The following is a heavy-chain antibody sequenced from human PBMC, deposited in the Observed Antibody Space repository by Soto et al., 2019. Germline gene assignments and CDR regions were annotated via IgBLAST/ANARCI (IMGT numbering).Heavy chain of an antibody. V-gene: IGHV1-3*01. Sequence: ASVKVSCKASGYTFTSYAMHWVRQAPGQRLEWMGWINAGNGNTKYSQKFQGRVTITRDTSASTAYMELSSLRSEDTAVYYCARGDDFWSGYYSGPNWFDPWGQGTLVTVSS. CDR2: INAGNGNT. J-gene: IGHJ5*02. CDR3: ARGDDFWSGYYSGPNWFDP. D-gene: IGHD3-3*01. CDR1: GYTFTSYA.